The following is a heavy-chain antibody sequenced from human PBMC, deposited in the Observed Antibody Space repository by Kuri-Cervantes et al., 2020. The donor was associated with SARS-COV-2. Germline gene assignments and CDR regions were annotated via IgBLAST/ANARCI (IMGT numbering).Heavy chain of an antibody. Sequence: ASVKVSCKASGYTFTGYYMHWVRQAPGQGLEWMGWINPSGGTKYAQKFQGRVTMTRDTSISTAYMELSRLRSDDTAVYYCARVDYWWVPAAISPAHFDYWGQGTLVTVSS. CDR3: ARVDYWWVPAAISPAHFDY. J-gene: IGHJ4*02. V-gene: IGHV1-2*02. CDR1: GYTFTGYY. D-gene: IGHD2-2*02. CDR2: INPSGGT.